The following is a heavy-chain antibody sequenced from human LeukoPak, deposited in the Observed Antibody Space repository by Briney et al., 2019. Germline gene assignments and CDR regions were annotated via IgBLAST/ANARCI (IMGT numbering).Heavy chain of an antibody. CDR2: IKTDGSEK. CDR1: EFTFSTYS. V-gene: IGHV3-7*01. J-gene: IGHJ4*02. CDR3: ARDGY. Sequence: GGSLRLSCAASEFTFSTYSMHWVRQAPGKGLEWVANIKTDGSEKYYVDSVKGRFTISRDNAKNSLYLQMNSLKVEDTAVYYCARDGYWGQGTLVTVSS.